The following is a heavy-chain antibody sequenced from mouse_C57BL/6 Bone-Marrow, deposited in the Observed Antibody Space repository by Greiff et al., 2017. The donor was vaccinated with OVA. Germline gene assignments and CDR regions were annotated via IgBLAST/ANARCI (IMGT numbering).Heavy chain of an antibody. D-gene: IGHD5-5*01. V-gene: IGHV2-2*01. Sequence: VQLQQSGPGLVQPSQSLSITCTVSGFSLTSYGVHWVRQSPGKGLEWLGVIWSGGSTDYNAAFISRLSISKDNSKSQFFFKMNSLQADDTAIYYCASHLLPPMDYWGQGTSVTVSS. CDR3: ASHLLPPMDY. CDR1: GFSLTSYG. CDR2: IWSGGST. J-gene: IGHJ4*01.